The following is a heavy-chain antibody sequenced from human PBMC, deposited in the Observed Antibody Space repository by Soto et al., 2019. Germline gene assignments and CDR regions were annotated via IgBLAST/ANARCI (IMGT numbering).Heavy chain of an antibody. Sequence: ASVKVSCKASGYTFTGYYMHWVRQAPGQGLEWMGWINPNSGGTNYAQKFQGWVTMTRDTSISTAYMELSRLRSDDTAVYYCARDSTFGGVIANNWFDPCGQGTLVTVSS. J-gene: IGHJ5*02. CDR2: INPNSGGT. V-gene: IGHV1-2*04. D-gene: IGHD3-16*02. CDR3: ARDSTFGGVIANNWFDP. CDR1: GYTFTGYY.